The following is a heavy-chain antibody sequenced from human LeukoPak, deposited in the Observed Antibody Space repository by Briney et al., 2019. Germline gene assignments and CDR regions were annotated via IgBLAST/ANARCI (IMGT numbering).Heavy chain of an antibody. Sequence: GGTLRLSCSASGFTFSSYAMHWVRQAPGKGLEYVSAISSNGGSTYYADSVKGRFTISRDNSKNTLYLQMGSLRAEDTAVYYCVKGDTSIAASTPFDYWGQGTLVTVSS. D-gene: IGHD6-6*01. V-gene: IGHV3-64D*06. CDR3: VKGDTSIAASTPFDY. CDR1: GFTFSSYA. J-gene: IGHJ4*02. CDR2: ISSNGGST.